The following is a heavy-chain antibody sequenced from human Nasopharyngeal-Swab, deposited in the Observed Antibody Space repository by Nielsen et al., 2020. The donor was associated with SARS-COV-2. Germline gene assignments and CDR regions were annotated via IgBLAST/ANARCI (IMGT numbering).Heavy chain of an antibody. V-gene: IGHV2-5*02. D-gene: IGHD2-2*01. CDR3: ARRYQLIPGFDY. Sequence: RRHSPAKALEWLAPVHWDDENRYSPSLKSRLTITKDTSKNQVVLTMTNVDPVDTATYYCARRYQLIPGFDYWGQGTLVTVSS. CDR2: VHWDDEN. J-gene: IGHJ4*02.